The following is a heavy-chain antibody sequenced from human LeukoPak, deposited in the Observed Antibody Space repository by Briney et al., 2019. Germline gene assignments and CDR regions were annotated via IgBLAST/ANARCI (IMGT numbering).Heavy chain of an antibody. Sequence: GGSLRLSCAASGFTFSSYAMNWVRQAPGKGLEGVSTISGSGGSTYYADSVKGRFTISRDNSKNTLYLQMNSLRAEDTAVYYCAKALGGSGSNFDYWGQGTLVTVYS. V-gene: IGHV3-23*01. CDR1: GFTFSSYA. D-gene: IGHD3-10*01. CDR3: AKALGGSGSNFDY. CDR2: ISGSGGST. J-gene: IGHJ4*02.